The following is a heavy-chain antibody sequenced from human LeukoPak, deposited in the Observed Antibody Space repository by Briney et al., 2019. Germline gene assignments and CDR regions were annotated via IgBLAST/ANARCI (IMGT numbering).Heavy chain of an antibody. CDR1: GFTFSSYG. CDR2: IWYDGSNQ. J-gene: IGHJ4*02. D-gene: IGHD4-23*01. V-gene: IGHV3-33*01. CDR3: ARWGGNSIFDY. Sequence: GRSLRLSCVASGFTFSSYGMHWVRQTPGKGLEWVAVIWYDGSNQYYADSVKGRFTFSRDNSKNTLYLQMNSLRAEDTAVYYCARWGGNSIFDYWGQGTLVTVSS.